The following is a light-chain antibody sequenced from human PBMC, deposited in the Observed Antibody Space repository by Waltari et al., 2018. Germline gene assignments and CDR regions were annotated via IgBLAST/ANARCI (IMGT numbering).Light chain of an antibody. CDR1: ESISTW. CDR2: KAS. CDR3: QQYSNYYT. Sequence: DIQMTHSPSTLSASVGDTVPFTCRASESISTWLAWYQQRPGKAPKLLIYKASYLETGVPSRFSGSGSGTEFILTISSLRPDDSATYYCQQYSNYYTFGQGTKLEIK. V-gene: IGKV1-5*03. J-gene: IGKJ2*01.